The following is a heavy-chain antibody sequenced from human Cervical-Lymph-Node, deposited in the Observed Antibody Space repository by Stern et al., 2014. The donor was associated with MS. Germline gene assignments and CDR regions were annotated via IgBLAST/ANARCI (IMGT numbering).Heavy chain of an antibody. J-gene: IGHJ6*02. V-gene: IGHV1-69*01. CDR3: ATGEMATKSYYYYGMDV. D-gene: IGHD5-24*01. CDR1: GGTFSSYA. CDR2: IIPIFGTA. Sequence: VQLEESGAEVKKPGSSVKVSCKASGGTFSSYAISWVRQAPGQGLEWMGGIIPIFGTANYAQKFQGRVTITADESTSTAYMELSSLRSEDTAVYYCATGEMATKSYYYYGMDVWGQGTTVTVSS.